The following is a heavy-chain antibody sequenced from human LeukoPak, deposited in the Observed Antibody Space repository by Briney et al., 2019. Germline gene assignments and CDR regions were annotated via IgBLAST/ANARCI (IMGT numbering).Heavy chain of an antibody. CDR2: ISGSGGST. D-gene: IGHD2-8*02. CDR1: GFTFSSYA. CDR3: AKLLVDEIDAFDI. Sequence: GGSLRLSCAASGFTFSSYAMSWVRQAPGKGLEWVSAISGSGGSTYYADSVKGRFTISRDNSKNTLYLQMNSLRAEDTAVYYYAKLLVDEIDAFDIWGQGTMVTVSS. J-gene: IGHJ3*02. V-gene: IGHV3-23*01.